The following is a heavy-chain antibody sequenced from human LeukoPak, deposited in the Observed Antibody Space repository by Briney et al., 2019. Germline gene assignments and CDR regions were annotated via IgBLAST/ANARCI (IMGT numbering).Heavy chain of an antibody. CDR2: IWYDGRNK. CDR1: GFTFSDYG. D-gene: IGHD2-8*01. Sequence: GGSLRLSCTASGFTFSDYGMHWVRQPPGKGLEWVAIIWYDGRNKTYEDSVKGRFTISRDNSKNTLFLQMNSLRAEDTAVYYCAKTNGASVVPGTSPGFDYWGQGTLVTVSS. CDR3: AKTNGASVVPGTSPGFDY. V-gene: IGHV3-33*06. J-gene: IGHJ4*02.